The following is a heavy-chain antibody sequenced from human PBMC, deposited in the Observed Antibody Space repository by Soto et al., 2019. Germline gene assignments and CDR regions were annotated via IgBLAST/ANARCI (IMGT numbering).Heavy chain of an antibody. CDR2: MNPNSGNT. Sequence: ASVKVSCKASGHTFTSYDINWVRQATGQGLEWMGWMNPNSGNTGYAQKFQGRVTMTRNTSISTAYMELSSLRSEDTAVYYCARGPRWKQWLNYWGQGTQVTVSS. V-gene: IGHV1-8*01. D-gene: IGHD5-12*01. J-gene: IGHJ4*02. CDR3: ARGPRWKQWLNY. CDR1: GHTFTSYD.